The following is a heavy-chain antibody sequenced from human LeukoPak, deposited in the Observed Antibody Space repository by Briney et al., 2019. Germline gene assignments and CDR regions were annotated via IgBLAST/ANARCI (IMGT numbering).Heavy chain of an antibody. V-gene: IGHV4-59*01. CDR1: GGSISNYY. D-gene: IGHD3-9*01. CDR2: IYYSGST. J-gene: IGHJ3*02. Sequence: SETLSLTCTVSGGSISNYYWSWIRQPPGKGLEWIGYIYYSGSTNYNPSLKSRVTISVDTSKNQFSLKLSSVTAADTAVYYCARAGYFDWLFYDAFDIWGQGTMVTVSS. CDR3: ARAGYFDWLFYDAFDI.